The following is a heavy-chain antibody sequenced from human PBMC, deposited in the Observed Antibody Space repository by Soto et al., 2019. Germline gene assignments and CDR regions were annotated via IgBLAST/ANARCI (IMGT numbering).Heavy chain of an antibody. D-gene: IGHD6-13*01. V-gene: IGHV3-73*01. Sequence: GGSLRLSCAASGLSFSDSGIHWVRQASGKGLEWVGRIRTKSNHYATAYAASVKGRFTISRDDSRNTAYLQMNSLETEDTAVYYCTRLHFIVEPGINYWGQGTLVTVPS. CDR2: IRTKSNHYAT. J-gene: IGHJ4*02. CDR1: GLSFSDSG. CDR3: TRLHFIVEPGINY.